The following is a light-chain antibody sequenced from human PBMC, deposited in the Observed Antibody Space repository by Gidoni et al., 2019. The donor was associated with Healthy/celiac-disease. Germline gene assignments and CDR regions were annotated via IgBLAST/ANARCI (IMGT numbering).Light chain of an antibody. CDR2: GAS. V-gene: IGKV3-20*01. J-gene: IGKJ4*01. CDR3: QQYGSSLLLT. CDR1: QSVSSSY. Sequence: DIVLTQSPGTLSLSPGERATLSCRASQSVSSSYLAWYQPKPGQAPRLLIYGASSRATGIPDRFSGSGSGTDFTLTISRLEPEDFAVYYCQQYGSSLLLTFGGGTKVEIK.